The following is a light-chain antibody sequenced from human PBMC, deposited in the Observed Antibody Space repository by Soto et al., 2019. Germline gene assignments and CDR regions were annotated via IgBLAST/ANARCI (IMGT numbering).Light chain of an antibody. V-gene: IGLV4-69*01. J-gene: IGLJ3*02. CDR2: INYDGTH. CDR3: QSLGTGIQV. CDR1: SGYSTYA. Sequence: QLVLTQSPSASASLGASVKLTYTLSSGYSTYAIAWHQQQSEKGPRFLMKINYDGTHSKGDGFFDRFSGSSSGAERHLTISSLQSEDEADYYCQSLGTGIQVFGGGTKLTVL.